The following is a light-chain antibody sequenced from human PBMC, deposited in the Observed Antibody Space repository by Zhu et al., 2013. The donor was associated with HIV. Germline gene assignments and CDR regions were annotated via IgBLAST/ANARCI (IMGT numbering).Light chain of an antibody. CDR2: AGS. CDR3: QQYNSYPXT. Sequence: DIQMTQSPSSLSASVGDRVTISCRASQRISSWLAWYRQKPGEAPKSLIYAGSTLQSGVPSRFSASGSGTEFSLTISSLQPEDSATYYCQQYNSYPXTFGRRD. CDR1: QRISSW. J-gene: IGKJ4*01. V-gene: IGKV1D-16*01.